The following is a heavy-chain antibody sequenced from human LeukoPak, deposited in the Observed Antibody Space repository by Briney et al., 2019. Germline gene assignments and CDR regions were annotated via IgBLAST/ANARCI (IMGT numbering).Heavy chain of an antibody. J-gene: IGHJ6*03. CDR1: GYTFTGYY. Sequence: ASVKVSCKASGYTFTGYYMHWVRQAPGQGLEWMGRINPNSGGTNYAQKFQGRVTMTRDTSISTAYMELSRLRSDDTAVYYCARGGWEPAAKNYYYYMDVWGKGTTVTVSS. D-gene: IGHD2-2*01. CDR2: INPNSGGT. V-gene: IGHV1-2*06. CDR3: ARGGWEPAAKNYYYYMDV.